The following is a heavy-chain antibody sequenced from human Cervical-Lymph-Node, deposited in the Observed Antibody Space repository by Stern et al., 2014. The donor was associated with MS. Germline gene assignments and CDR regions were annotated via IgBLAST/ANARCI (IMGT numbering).Heavy chain of an antibody. J-gene: IGHJ6*02. Sequence: QVQLVQSGPEVKKPGASVNVSCKASGYAFTRYGVSWVRQAPGQGHEWMGWISGYNGNTKYAQKFQGRVTVTEVTSTTTIYMELRNLRSDDTAIYYCARTNPIRFGGFYGMDVWGQGTPVTVSS. CDR1: GYAFTRYG. V-gene: IGHV1-18*01. CDR2: ISGYNGNT. CDR3: ARTNPIRFGGFYGMDV. D-gene: IGHD3-16*01.